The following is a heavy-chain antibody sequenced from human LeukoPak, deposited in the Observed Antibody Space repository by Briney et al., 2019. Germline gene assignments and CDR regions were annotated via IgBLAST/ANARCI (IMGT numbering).Heavy chain of an antibody. Sequence: GGSLRLSCAASGFTFSSYAMSWVRQAPGKGLEWVSAIRGSGGSTYYADSVKGRFTISRDNSKNTLYLQMNSLRAEDTAVYYCAKPDYDFWSGYSEDYWGQGTLVTVSS. CDR3: AKPDYDFWSGYSEDY. V-gene: IGHV3-23*01. J-gene: IGHJ4*02. CDR2: IRGSGGST. CDR1: GFTFSSYA. D-gene: IGHD3-3*01.